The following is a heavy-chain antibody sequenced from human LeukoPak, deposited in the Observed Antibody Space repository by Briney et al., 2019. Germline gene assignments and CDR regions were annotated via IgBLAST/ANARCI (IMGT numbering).Heavy chain of an antibody. Sequence: GGSLRLSCAASGFTFSSYGMHWVRQAPGKGLEWVAVISYDGSNKYYADSVKGRFTISRDNSKNTPYLQMNSLRAEDTAVYYCARANLTGFARYYYYYGMDVWGQGTTVTVSS. CDR3: ARANLTGFARYYYYYGMDV. D-gene: IGHD3-9*01. CDR1: GFTFSSYG. J-gene: IGHJ6*02. V-gene: IGHV3-30*03. CDR2: ISYDGSNK.